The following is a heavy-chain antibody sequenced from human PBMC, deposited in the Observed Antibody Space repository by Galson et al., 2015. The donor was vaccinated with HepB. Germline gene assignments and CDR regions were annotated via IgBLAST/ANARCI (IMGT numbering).Heavy chain of an antibody. D-gene: IGHD2/OR15-2a*01. Sequence: CAISGDSVSSNRAAWNWIRRSPSGGLEWLGRAYYSTKWKTDYAVSVKSRITISSDTSKNHLSLQLNSVTPEDTAVYYCARGFLLKGFDPWGQGTLVTVSS. CDR2: AYYSTKWKT. CDR1: GDSVSSNRAA. CDR3: ARGFLLKGFDP. J-gene: IGHJ5*02. V-gene: IGHV6-1*01.